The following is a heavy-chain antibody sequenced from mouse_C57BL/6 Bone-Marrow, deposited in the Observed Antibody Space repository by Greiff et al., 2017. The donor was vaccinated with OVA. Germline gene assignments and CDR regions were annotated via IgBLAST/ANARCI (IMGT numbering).Heavy chain of an antibody. J-gene: IGHJ2*01. CDR1: GYSFTGYY. D-gene: IGHD3-3*01. CDR3: ARSRGLVDY. Sequence: EVKLVESGPELVKPGASVKISCKASGYSFTGYYMNWVKQSPEKSLEWIGEINPSTGGTTYNQKFKAKATLTVDKSSSTAYMQLKSLTSEDSAVYYCARSRGLVDYWGQGTTLTVSS. CDR2: INPSTGGT. V-gene: IGHV1-42*01.